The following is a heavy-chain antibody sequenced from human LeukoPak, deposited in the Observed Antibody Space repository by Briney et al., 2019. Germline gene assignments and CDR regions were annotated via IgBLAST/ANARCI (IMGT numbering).Heavy chain of an antibody. J-gene: IGHJ5*02. CDR3: VTGQGAHDNWFDP. Sequence: GGSLRLSCTASGFTFSNYGMNWVRQAPGKGLEWISYIKGNSDTIHYADSVKGRFTISRDNAKNSLSLQMTSLRAEDTAVYYCVTGQGAHDNWFDPWGQGTLVTVAS. CDR2: IKGNSDTI. D-gene: IGHD4/OR15-4a*01. CDR1: GFTFSNYG. V-gene: IGHV3-48*01.